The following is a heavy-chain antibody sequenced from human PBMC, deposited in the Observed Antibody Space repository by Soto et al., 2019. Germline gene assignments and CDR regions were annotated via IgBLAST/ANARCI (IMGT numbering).Heavy chain of an antibody. CDR2: IYFRGNT. CDR1: GDSISRIDYY. J-gene: IGHJ3*02. CDR3: AREGGSYDSGGYLIRGAFDI. V-gene: IGHV4-31*03. Sequence: TLSLTCSVSGDSISRIDYYWTWIRQHPEKGLEWIGNIYFRGNTYYSPTLESRLTISVDTSKNQFSLKLTSVTAADTAVYYCAREGGSYDSGGYLIRGAFDIWGQGTMVTVSS. D-gene: IGHD3-22*01.